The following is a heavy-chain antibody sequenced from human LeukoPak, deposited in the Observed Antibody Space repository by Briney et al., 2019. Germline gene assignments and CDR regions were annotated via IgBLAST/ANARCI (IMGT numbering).Heavy chain of an antibody. CDR2: IIPIFGTA. CDR3: ASSPFKYSNYGEDAFDI. V-gene: IGHV1-69*05. J-gene: IGHJ3*02. CDR1: GYTFTSYG. Sequence: GASVKVSCKASGYTFTSYGISWVRQAPGQGLEWMGGIIPIFGTANYAQKFQGRVTITTDESTSTAYMELSSLRSEDTAVYYCASSPFKYSNYGEDAFDIWGQGTMVTVSS. D-gene: IGHD4-11*01.